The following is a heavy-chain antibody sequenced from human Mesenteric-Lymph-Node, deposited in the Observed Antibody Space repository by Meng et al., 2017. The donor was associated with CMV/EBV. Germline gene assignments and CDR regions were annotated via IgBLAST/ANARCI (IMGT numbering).Heavy chain of an antibody. CDR1: GDSISSGGYS. CDR3: ARGTNYYFDY. CDR2: IYHSGST. Sequence: CAVSGDSISSGGYSWSGIRQPPGKGLEWIGYIYHSGSTYYNPSLKSRVTISVDRSKNQFSLNLSSVTAADTAVYYCARGTNYYFDYWGQGSLVTVSS. J-gene: IGHJ4*02. D-gene: IGHD4/OR15-4a*01. V-gene: IGHV4-30-2*01.